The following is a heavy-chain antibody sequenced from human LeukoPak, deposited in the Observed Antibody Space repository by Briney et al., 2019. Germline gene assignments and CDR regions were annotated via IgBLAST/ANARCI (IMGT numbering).Heavy chain of an antibody. CDR2: ISYDGSNK. CDR1: GFSFSSYG. Sequence: PGGSLRLSCAASGFSFSSYGMHWVRQAPGKGLEWVAVISYDGSNKYYADFVKGRLTISRDNSKNTLYLQMNSLRAEDTAVYYCAKDLSQWVVTSWFDPWGQGTLVTVSS. J-gene: IGHJ5*02. CDR3: AKDLSQWVVTSWFDP. D-gene: IGHD3-22*01. V-gene: IGHV3-30*18.